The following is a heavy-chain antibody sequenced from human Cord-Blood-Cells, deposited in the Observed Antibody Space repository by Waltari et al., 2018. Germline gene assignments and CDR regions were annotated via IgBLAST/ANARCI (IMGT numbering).Heavy chain of an antibody. V-gene: IGHV1-2*06. D-gene: IGHD2-8*02. CDR2: INPTSGGT. Sequence: QVQLVQSGAEVKKPGASVKVSCKASGYTFTGYYMHWVRQGPGQGLEWMGRINPTSGGTTYAQKFRGRVTMTRDTSISTAYMELSRLRSDDTAVYYCARVARYCTGGVCYWYFDLWGRGTLVTVSS. J-gene: IGHJ2*01. CDR3: ARVARYCTGGVCYWYFDL. CDR1: GYTFTGYY.